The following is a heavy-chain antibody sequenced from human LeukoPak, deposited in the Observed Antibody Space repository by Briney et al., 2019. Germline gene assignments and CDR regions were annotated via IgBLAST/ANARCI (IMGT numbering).Heavy chain of an antibody. D-gene: IGHD2-15*01. J-gene: IGHJ5*02. CDR1: GYTFTSYG. Sequence: ASVKVSRNSSGYTFTSYGISWVRQAPGQGLEWVGWISAYNGNTNYAQKLQGRVTMTTDTSTSTAYMEPRSLRSDDTAVYYCARALHDSPSDWFDPWGQGTLVTVSS. V-gene: IGHV1-18*01. CDR2: ISAYNGNT. CDR3: ARALHDSPSDWFDP.